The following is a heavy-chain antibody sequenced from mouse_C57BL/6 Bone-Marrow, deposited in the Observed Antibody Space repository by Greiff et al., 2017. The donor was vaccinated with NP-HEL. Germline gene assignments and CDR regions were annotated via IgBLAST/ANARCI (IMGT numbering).Heavy chain of an antibody. Sequence: EVQLQESGPVLVKPGASVKMSCKASGYTFTDYYMNWVKQSHGKSLEWIGVINPYNGGTSYNQKFKGKVILTVDKSSSTAYMELNSLTSEDSAVYYCARFYWGGGYYFDYWGQGTTLTVSS. V-gene: IGHV1-19*01. D-gene: IGHD2-1*01. CDR3: ARFYWGGGYYFDY. J-gene: IGHJ2*01. CDR2: INPYNGGT. CDR1: GYTFTDYY.